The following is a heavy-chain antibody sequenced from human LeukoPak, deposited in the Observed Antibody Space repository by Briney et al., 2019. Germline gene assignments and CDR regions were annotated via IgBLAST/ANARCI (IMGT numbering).Heavy chain of an antibody. D-gene: IGHD3-10*01. CDR1: GGSISGYY. CDR2: IYYSGST. V-gene: IGHV4-59*12. Sequence: PSETLSLTCTVSGGSISGYYWSWIRQPPGKGLEWIGYIYYSGSTNYNPSLKSRVTISVDTSKSQFSLKLSSVTAADTAVYYCAREASDYYASGLFDYWGQGTLVTVSS. J-gene: IGHJ4*02. CDR3: AREASDYYASGLFDY.